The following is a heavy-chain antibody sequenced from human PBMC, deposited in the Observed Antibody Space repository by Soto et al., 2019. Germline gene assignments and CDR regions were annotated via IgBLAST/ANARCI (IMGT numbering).Heavy chain of an antibody. CDR2: IYPDDSDT. D-gene: IGHD7-27*01. J-gene: IGHJ4*02. V-gene: IGHV5-51*01. CDR3: AILHGLGGPLDY. CDR1: GYSFTDYW. Sequence: PGDPLRISCKVSGYSFTDYWLGWVSQIPGKGLEWMGIIYPDDSDTRYSPSFQGQVTISGDKSISTAYLQWSSWKASDTAIYSCAILHGLGGPLDYWRQGTLVTVSS.